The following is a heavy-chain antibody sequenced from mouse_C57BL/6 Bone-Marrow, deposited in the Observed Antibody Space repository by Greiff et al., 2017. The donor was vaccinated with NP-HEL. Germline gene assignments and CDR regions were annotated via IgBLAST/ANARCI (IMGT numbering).Heavy chain of an antibody. D-gene: IGHD2-1*01. J-gene: IGHJ1*03. CDR2: ISSGGSYT. CDR1: GFTFSSYG. Sequence: EVQGVESGGDLVKPGGSLKLSCAASGFTFSSYGMSWVRQTPDKRLEWVATISSGGSYTYYLDSVKGRFTISRDNAKNTLYLQMSSLKSEDTAMYYCARGGGIYYGNFYWYFDVWGTGTTVTVSS. V-gene: IGHV5-6*01. CDR3: ARGGGIYYGNFYWYFDV.